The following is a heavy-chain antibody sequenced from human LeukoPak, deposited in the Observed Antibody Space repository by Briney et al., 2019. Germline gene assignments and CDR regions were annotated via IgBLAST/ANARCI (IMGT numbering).Heavy chain of an antibody. Sequence: SGTLSLTCAVSGGSISSSNCWSWAGQPPGKGLEGIGEIYHSGSTNYNPSLKSRVTISVDKSKNQFSLKLRSVTAADTAVYYCARDLEVGATFGAGPQPYYYYMDLWGKGTTVTISS. CDR1: GGSISSSNC. CDR3: ARDLEVGATFGAGPQPYYYYMDL. J-gene: IGHJ6*03. V-gene: IGHV4-4*02. CDR2: IYHSGST. D-gene: IGHD1-26*01.